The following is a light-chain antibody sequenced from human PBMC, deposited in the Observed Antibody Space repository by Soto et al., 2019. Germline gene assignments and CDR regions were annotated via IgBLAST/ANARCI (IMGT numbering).Light chain of an antibody. V-gene: IGKV3-15*01. CDR2: GAS. CDR3: QQYTNWPPFT. CDR1: QNVGTS. Sequence: EVVLTQSPAILSVSPGEGASLSCRASQNVGTSLAWYQQKSGQAPRLLIYGASTRAAGVPARFSGSASGTEYTLTITSLQSEYFALYYCQQYTNWPPFTFGQGTRLEIK. J-gene: IGKJ2*01.